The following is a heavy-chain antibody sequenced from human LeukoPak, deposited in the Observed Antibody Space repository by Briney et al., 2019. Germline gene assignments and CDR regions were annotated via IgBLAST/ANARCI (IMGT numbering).Heavy chain of an antibody. CDR3: VRAVGSVAGPGDWFDP. J-gene: IGHJ5*02. CDR1: DGSITTSSFY. D-gene: IGHD6-19*01. Sequence: NPSETLSLTCNVSDGSITTSSFYWGWVRQTPGKGLEWIGTFYYTGDTFYNRSLKSRVTITVDTSKDQFFLALSSVTAADTAVYYCVRAVGSVAGPGDWFDPWGPGILVTVSS. CDR2: FYYTGDT. V-gene: IGHV4-39*01.